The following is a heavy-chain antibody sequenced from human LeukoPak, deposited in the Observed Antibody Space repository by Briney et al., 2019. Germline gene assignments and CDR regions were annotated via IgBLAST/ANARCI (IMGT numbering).Heavy chain of an antibody. CDR3: ARGSGLPDSNGFHYFDY. D-gene: IGHD5-18*01. Sequence: ASVKVSCKSSGYTFTGYYIHWVRQAPGQGLEWMGWINPNNGATTYAQKFQDSVSMTRDTSVSTAYMELRWLRSVDSAVYFCARGSGLPDSNGFHYFDYWGQGTLVAVS. V-gene: IGHV1-2*02. CDR1: GYTFTGYY. CDR2: INPNNGAT. J-gene: IGHJ4*02.